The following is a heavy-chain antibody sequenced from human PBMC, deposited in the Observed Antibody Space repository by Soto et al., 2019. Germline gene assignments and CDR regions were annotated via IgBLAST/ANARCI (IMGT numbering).Heavy chain of an antibody. V-gene: IGHV3-33*01. D-gene: IGHD2-15*01. CDR1: GLTFSNHG. CDR2: IWYDGSNQ. J-gene: IGHJ4*02. Sequence: QVQLVESGGGVVQPGRSLRLSCAASGLTFSNHGMHWVRQAPVKGLEWVAVIWYDGSNQYYGDSVKGRFTISRDNSRNTRYLQMNGLRAEDTAVYYCARDGGECSGGTCCLTREIYYWGQGTLVTVAS. CDR3: ARDGGECSGGTCCLTREIYY.